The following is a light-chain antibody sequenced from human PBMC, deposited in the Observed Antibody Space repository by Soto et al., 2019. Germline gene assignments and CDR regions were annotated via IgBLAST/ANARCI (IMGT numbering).Light chain of an antibody. CDR2: YDN. J-gene: IGLJ1*01. CDR1: SSNIGGNS. Sequence: QSVLTRPPSVSAAPGQKVTISCSGSSSNIGGNSVSWYQQLPGTAPKLLIYYDNLRPSGVPDRISGSKSGTSASLAISGLQSDDEADYYCAAWDDSLNGRVFGTGTKVTVL. V-gene: IGLV1-44*01. CDR3: AAWDDSLNGRV.